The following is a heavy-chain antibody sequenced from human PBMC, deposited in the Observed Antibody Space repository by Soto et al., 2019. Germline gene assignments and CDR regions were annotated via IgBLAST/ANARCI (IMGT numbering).Heavy chain of an antibody. D-gene: IGHD6-19*01. CDR3: VKGGWLDY. V-gene: IGHV3-23*01. Sequence: GGSLRLSCAGSGVTFSTYAMSWVRQAPGKGLEWVSLISDSGDRTYYRDSVKGRFTISRDTSKNTLYLQMNSLRAEDTAIYFCVKGGWLDYWGQGTLVTVSS. J-gene: IGHJ4*02. CDR2: ISDSGDRT. CDR1: GVTFSTYA.